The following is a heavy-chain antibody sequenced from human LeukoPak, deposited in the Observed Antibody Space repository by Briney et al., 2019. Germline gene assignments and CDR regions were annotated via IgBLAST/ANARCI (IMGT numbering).Heavy chain of an antibody. CDR1: GFTFANYW. CDR2: IKQDASET. J-gene: IGHJ4*02. CDR3: AGAYSSAVGY. D-gene: IGHD6-19*01. Sequence: GGSLRLSCAASGFTFANYWMTWVRQAPGKGLEWVSNIKQDASETYYMDSVKGRFTISRDNAKNSLYLQMNSLRAEDTAVFYCAGAYSSAVGYWGQGTLVTVSS. V-gene: IGHV3-7*04.